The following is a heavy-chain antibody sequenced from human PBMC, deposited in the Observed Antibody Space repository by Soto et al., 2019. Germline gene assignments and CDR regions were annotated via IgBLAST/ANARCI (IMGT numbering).Heavy chain of an antibody. CDR2: ISAYNGQT. CDR3: ARDGRKELWAEGLNAMDV. Sequence: QVQLVQSGPEVKKPGASVNVSCKASAYSYTSYGISWVRQAPGQGLEWMGWISAYNGQTNYAQKFRGRVTFTTDASTSTAFMQLRSLRSDDTAMYYCARDGRKELWAEGLNAMDVWGPGTTVTV. J-gene: IGHJ6*02. CDR1: AYSYTSYG. V-gene: IGHV1-18*01. D-gene: IGHD3-16*01.